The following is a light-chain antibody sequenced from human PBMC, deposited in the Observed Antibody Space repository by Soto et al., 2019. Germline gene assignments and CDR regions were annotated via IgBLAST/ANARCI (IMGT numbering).Light chain of an antibody. J-gene: IGKJ1*01. CDR1: QSVYSN. Sequence: EIVITQPPATLSVSPGERVTLSCRASQSVYSNLAWYQQSPGQAPRLLIHGASTRATGIPDRFSGSGSGAEFTLTISSLQSEDFAVYSCQQYSEWPQTFGQGTKVEIK. CDR3: QQYSEWPQT. V-gene: IGKV3D-15*01. CDR2: GAS.